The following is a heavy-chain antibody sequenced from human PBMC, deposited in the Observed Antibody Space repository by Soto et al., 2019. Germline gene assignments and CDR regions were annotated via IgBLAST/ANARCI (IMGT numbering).Heavy chain of an antibody. CDR1: GYTFTSYG. J-gene: IGHJ4*02. V-gene: IGHV1-18*01. CDR3: ARVGWFGELLQDLDY. D-gene: IGHD3-10*01. Sequence: ASVKVSCTASGYTFTSYGISWVRQAPGQGLEWMGWISAYNGKTKYAQKLQGRVTMTKDTSTSTAYMELRSLRSDDTAVYYCARVGWFGELLQDLDYWGQGTLVTVSS. CDR2: ISAYNGKT.